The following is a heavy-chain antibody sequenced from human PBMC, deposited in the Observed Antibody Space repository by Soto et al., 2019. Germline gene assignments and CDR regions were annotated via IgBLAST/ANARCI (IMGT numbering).Heavy chain of an antibody. CDR3: ARSRSGAVPDSFGY. CDR1: GFIFNRYA. D-gene: IGHD3-3*01. CDR2: ISKDGSVQ. Sequence: QVQLVESGGRVVQPGRSLRLSCAASGFIFNRYAIHWVRQTPGKGLEWVAVISKDGSVQYYADSVRGRFIISRDKSKDTVYLEMNSLRDEDTAVFYCARSRSGAVPDSFGYWGQGTLVTVYS. J-gene: IGHJ4*02. V-gene: IGHV3-30-3*01.